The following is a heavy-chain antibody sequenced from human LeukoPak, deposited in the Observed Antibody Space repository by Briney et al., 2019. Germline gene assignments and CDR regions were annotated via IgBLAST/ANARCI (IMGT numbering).Heavy chain of an antibody. CDR3: ANYNWNHYYFDY. D-gene: IGHD1-20*01. CDR1: GYTFTGYY. Sequence: ASXKVSCKASGYTFTGYYMHWVRQAPGQGLEWMGWINPNSGGTNYAQKFQGRVTMTRDTSISTAYMELSRLRSDDTAVYYCANYNWNHYYFDYWGQGTLVTVSS. CDR2: INPNSGGT. V-gene: IGHV1-2*02. J-gene: IGHJ4*02.